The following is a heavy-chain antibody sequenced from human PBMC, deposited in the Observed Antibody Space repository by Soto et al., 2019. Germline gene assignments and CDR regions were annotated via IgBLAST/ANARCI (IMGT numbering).Heavy chain of an antibody. CDR1: GYTFTTYY. Sequence: VQLVQSGAEVRKPGASVKVSCKASGYTFTTYYIHWVRQAPGQGLEWMGTINPDSGSTSHAQRFQGRVTMTTDTSTSTVYMEFNSLRSDDTAIYYCAREDGFGEICSFDPWGQGTLVTVSS. J-gene: IGHJ5*02. CDR3: AREDGFGEICSFDP. D-gene: IGHD3-10*01. V-gene: IGHV1-46*03. CDR2: INPDSGST.